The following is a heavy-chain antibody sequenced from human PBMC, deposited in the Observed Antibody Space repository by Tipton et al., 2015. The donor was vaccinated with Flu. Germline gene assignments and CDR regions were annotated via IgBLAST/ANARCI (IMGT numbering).Heavy chain of an antibody. J-gene: IGHJ3*02. V-gene: IGHV4-61*02. CDR1: GGSISSGSYY. CDR2: IYTSGST. D-gene: IGHD3-22*01. Sequence: TLSLTCTVSGGSISSGSYYWSWIRQPAGKGLEWIGRIYTSGSTNYNPSLKSQVTISVDTSKNQFSLKLSSVTAADTAVYYCARGVIYYDSSGPITDAFDIWGQGTMVTVSS. CDR3: ARGVIYYDSSGPITDAFDI.